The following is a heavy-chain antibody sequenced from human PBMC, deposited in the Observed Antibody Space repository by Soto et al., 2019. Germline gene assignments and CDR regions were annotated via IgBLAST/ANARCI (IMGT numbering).Heavy chain of an antibody. D-gene: IGHD5-12*01. CDR1: GYTFTSYD. V-gene: IGHV1-8*01. J-gene: IGHJ6*02. CDR3: ARTIMGGDGMDV. Sequence: QVQLVQSGAEVKKPGASVKVSCKASGYTFTSYDMNWVRQATEQGLEWMGWMNPNSGNTGYAQKFQGRVTMTSNTSISTAYMELSSLRSEDTAVYYCARTIMGGDGMDVWGQGTTVTVSS. CDR2: MNPNSGNT.